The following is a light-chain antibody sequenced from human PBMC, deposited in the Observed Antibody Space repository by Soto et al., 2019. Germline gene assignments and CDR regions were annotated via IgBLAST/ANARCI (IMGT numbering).Light chain of an antibody. V-gene: IGKV3-11*01. CDR1: QSVSSY. Sequence: EIVLTQSPATLSLSPGERATLSCRASQSVSSYLAWYQQKPGQAPRLLIYDASNRATGIPARFSGSGSGTDFTLTISSLEPEDFAVYYCQQRINWFTFGGGTKVEIK. CDR2: DAS. CDR3: QQRINWFT. J-gene: IGKJ4*01.